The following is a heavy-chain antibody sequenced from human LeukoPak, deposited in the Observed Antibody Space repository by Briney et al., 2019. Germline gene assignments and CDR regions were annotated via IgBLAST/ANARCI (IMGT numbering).Heavy chain of an antibody. CDR1: GFTFSSYA. J-gene: IGHJ4*02. D-gene: IGHD3-22*01. CDR3: ARDEYYYDSSGCLPY. Sequence: GRSLRLSCAASGFTFSSYAMHWVRQAPGKGLEWVAVISYDGSNKYYADSVKGRFTISRDNSKNTLYLQMNSLRAEDTAVYYCARDEYYYDSSGCLPYWGQGTLVTVSS. V-gene: IGHV3-30*01. CDR2: ISYDGSNK.